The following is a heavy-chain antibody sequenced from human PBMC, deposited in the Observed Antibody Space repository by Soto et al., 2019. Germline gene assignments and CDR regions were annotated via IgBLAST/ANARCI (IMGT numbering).Heavy chain of an antibody. CDR3: ARETYSSSSGVDY. V-gene: IGHV4-31*03. J-gene: IGHJ4*02. CDR1: GGSISSGGYY. CDR2: IYYSGST. D-gene: IGHD6-6*01. Sequence: SETLSLTCTVSGGSISSGGYYWSWIRQHPGKGLEWIGYIYYSGSTYYNPSLKSRVTISVDTSKNQFSLKLSSVTAADTAVYYCARETYSSSSGVDYWGQGTLVTVSS.